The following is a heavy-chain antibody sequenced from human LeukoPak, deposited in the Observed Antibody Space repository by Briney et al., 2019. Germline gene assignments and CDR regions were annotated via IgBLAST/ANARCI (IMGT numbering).Heavy chain of an antibody. CDR1: GFTFSSYE. J-gene: IGHJ4*02. CDR2: ISSSGSTI. V-gene: IGHV3-48*03. Sequence: GGSLRLSCAASGFTFSSYEMNWVRQAPGKGLEGVSYISSSGSTIYYADSVKGRFTISRDNAKNSLYLQMNSLRAEDTAVYYCARDRAITGSDYWGQGTLATVSS. D-gene: IGHD1-20*01. CDR3: ARDRAITGSDY.